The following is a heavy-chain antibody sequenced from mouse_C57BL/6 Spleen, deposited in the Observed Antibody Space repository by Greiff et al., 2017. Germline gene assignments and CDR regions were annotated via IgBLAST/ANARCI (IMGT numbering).Heavy chain of an antibody. CDR3: ARSNYYGNYDLDY. CDR2: IWSGGST. D-gene: IGHD2-1*01. CDR1: GFSLTSYG. Sequence: VKLMEPGPGLVQPSQSLSITCTVSGFSLTSYGVHWVRQSPGKGLEWLGVIWSGGSTDYNAAFISRLSISKDNSKSQVFLKINSLQADDTAIYYCARSNYYGNYDLDYGGQGTTLTVSS. J-gene: IGHJ2*01. V-gene: IGHV2-2*01.